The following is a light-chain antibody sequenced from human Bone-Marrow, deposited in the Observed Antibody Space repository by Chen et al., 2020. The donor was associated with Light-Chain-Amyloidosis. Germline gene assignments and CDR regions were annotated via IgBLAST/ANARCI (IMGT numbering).Light chain of an antibody. CDR3: QQSYSDPWA. V-gene: IGKV1-39*01. CDR2: TAS. J-gene: IGKJ1*01. Sequence: DIQMTQSPSPLSAPVGDRVTITCRASQRISSYLNWYQQKPGKAPKLLIHTASTLQSGVPSRFSGSGSGTDFTLTISSLQPEDFASYYCQQSYSDPWAFGHGTKVEI. CDR1: QRISSY.